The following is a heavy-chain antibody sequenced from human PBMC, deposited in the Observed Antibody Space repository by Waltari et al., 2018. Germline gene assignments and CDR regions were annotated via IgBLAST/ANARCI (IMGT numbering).Heavy chain of an antibody. V-gene: IGHV4-4*02. Sequence: QVQLQESGPGLVKPSGTLSLTCGVSGASVSDAIWWSWVRQSPAKGLEWIGEIFHSGVTNYNPSLKSRVTISLDKSKNQVSLKVNSVTAADTAVYYCAKNAAYNLDYWGQGTLVTVSS. CDR3: AKNAAYNLDY. CDR2: IFHSGVT. D-gene: IGHD2-15*01. CDR1: GASVSDAIW. J-gene: IGHJ4*02.